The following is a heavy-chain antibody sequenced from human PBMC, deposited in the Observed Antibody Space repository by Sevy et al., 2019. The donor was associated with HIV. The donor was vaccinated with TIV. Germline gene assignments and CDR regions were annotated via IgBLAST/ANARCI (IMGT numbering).Heavy chain of an antibody. V-gene: IGHV3-30*18. D-gene: IGHD2-15*01. CDR3: AKDRSTIVVVVAASWGMDV. CDR2: ISYDGSNK. J-gene: IGHJ6*02. CDR1: GFTFSSYG. Sequence: GFLRLSCAASGFTFSSYGMHWVRQAPGKGLEWVAVISYDGSNKYYADSVKGRFTISRDNSKNTLYLQMNSLRAEDTAVYYCAKDRSTIVVVVAASWGMDVWGQGTTVTVSS.